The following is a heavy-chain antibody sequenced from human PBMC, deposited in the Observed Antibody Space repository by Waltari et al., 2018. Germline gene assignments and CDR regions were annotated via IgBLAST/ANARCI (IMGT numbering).Heavy chain of an antibody. D-gene: IGHD3-16*01. CDR2: INHSGST. V-gene: IGHV4-34*01. CDR1: GGSFSGYY. J-gene: IGHJ4*02. Sequence: QVQLQQWGAGLLKPSETLSLTCAVYGGSFSGYYWSWIPQPPGKGLEWIGEINHSGSTNYNPSLKSRVTISVDTSKNQFSLKLSSVTAADTAVYYCARDPPGLLQPDFDYWGQGTLVTVSS. CDR3: ARDPPGLLQPDFDY.